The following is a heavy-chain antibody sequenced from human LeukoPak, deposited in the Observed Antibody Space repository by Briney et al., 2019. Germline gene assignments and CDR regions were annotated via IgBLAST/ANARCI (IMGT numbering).Heavy chain of an antibody. CDR1: GGTFSSYA. J-gene: IGHJ6*03. D-gene: IGHD3-10*01. V-gene: IGHV1-69*05. CDR3: ARVAGATMAPYYMDV. Sequence: SVKVSCKASGGTFSSYAIGWVRQAPGQGLEWMGGIIPIFGTANYAQKFQGRVTITTDESTSTAYMELSSLRSEDTAVYYCARVAGATMAPYYMDVWGKGTTVTVSS. CDR2: IIPIFGTA.